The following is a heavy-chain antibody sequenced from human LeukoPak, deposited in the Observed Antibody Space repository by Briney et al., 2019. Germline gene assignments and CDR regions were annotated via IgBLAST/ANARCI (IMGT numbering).Heavy chain of an antibody. J-gene: IGHJ3*02. CDR1: GFTFSNYW. Sequence: GGSLRLSCAASGFTFSNYWMHWVRQAPGKGLVWVSRLNSDGSSTNYADSVKGRFTISRDNAKNILYLQMNSLRAEDTAVYYCARRGAATGAFDIWGQGTMVTVSS. CDR3: ARRGAATGAFDI. V-gene: IGHV3-74*01. D-gene: IGHD2-15*01. CDR2: LNSDGSST.